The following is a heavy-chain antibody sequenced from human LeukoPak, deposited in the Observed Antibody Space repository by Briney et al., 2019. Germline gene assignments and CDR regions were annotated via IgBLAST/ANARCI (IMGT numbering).Heavy chain of an antibody. J-gene: IGHJ4*02. CDR1: GYTFTSYG. Sequence: GASVKVSCKASGYTFTSYGISWVRQAPGQGLEWMGWISAYNGNTNYAQKLQGRVTMTTDTSTSTAYMELRSLRSDDTAVYYCARDPRAGLRPYFFDSWGQGTLVTVSS. CDR3: ARDPRAGLRPYFFDS. V-gene: IGHV1-18*01. CDR2: ISAYNGNT. D-gene: IGHD4-17*01.